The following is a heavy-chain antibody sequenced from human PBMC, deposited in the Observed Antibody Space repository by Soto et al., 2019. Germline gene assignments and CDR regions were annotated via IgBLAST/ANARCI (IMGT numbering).Heavy chain of an antibody. Sequence: ASVKVSCKASGYTFTRDQIHWVRQAPGQGLEWMGMIEPSGGKTNYAQKFQGRVTLTSDTSTSTVYMALSSLRSDDTAIYFCGRVMRSLLSITALDTWGQGTLVTAPQ. CDR1: GYTFTRDQ. J-gene: IGHJ5*02. CDR2: IEPSGGKT. V-gene: IGHV1-46*01. CDR3: GRVMRSLLSITALDT. D-gene: IGHD3-10*01.